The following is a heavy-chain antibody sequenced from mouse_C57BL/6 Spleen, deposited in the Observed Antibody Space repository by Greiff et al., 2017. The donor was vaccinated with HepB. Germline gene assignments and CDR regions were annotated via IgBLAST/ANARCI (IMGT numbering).Heavy chain of an antibody. CDR1: GFTFSDYG. Sequence: EVQGVESGGGLVQPGGSLKLSCAASGFTFSDYGMAWVRQAPRKGPEWVAFISNLAYSIYYADTVTGRFTISRENAKNTLYLEMSSLRSEDTAMYYCESGPITADPAWFAYWAQGTLVTVSA. CDR3: ESGPITADPAWFAY. V-gene: IGHV5-15*01. CDR2: ISNLAYSI. J-gene: IGHJ3*01. D-gene: IGHD1-2*01.